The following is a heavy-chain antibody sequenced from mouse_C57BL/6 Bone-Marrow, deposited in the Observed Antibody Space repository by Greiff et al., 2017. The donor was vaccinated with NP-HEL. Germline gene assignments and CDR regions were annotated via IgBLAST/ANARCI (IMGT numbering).Heavy chain of an antibody. V-gene: IGHV1-81*01. CDR3: AKTGFYAMDY. J-gene: IGHJ4*01. D-gene: IGHD4-1*01. CDR1: GYTFTSDG. Sequence: QVQLQQSGAELARPGASVKLSCKASGYTFTSDGIRWVKQRTGQGLEWIGEIYPRSGNTYYTEKFKGKATLTADKSSGTAYMELRSLTSEDSAVESSAKTGFYAMDYWGQGTSVTVSS. CDR2: IYPRSGNT.